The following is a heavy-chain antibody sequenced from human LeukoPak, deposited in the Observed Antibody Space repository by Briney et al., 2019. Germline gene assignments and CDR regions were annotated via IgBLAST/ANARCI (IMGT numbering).Heavy chain of an antibody. CDR2: IKQDGSEK. D-gene: IGHD6-13*01. V-gene: IGHV3-7*01. Sequence: PGGSLRLSCAASGFTFSSYWMSWVRQAPGKGLEWVANIKQDGSEKYYVDSVKGRFTISRDNAKNSLYLQMNSLRAEDTAVYYCARAISSSWSFHYYYMDVWGKGTTVTVSS. CDR1: GFTFSSYW. J-gene: IGHJ6*03. CDR3: ARAISSSWSFHYYYMDV.